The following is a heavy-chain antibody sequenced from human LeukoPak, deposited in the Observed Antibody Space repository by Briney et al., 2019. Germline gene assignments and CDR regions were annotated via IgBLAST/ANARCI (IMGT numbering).Heavy chain of an antibody. CDR3: VRGPYGASISKRFDP. V-gene: IGHV4-59*01. CDR1: RDSISGYS. Sequence: SETLSLTCTVSRDSISGYSWSWIRQSPGGGLEWIGYIYYSGDTAYNPSLRSRVTMSVDTSKNQFSLQLRSMTTADTAVYFCVRGPYGASISKRFDPWGQGTQVIVSP. J-gene: IGHJ5*02. D-gene: IGHD4/OR15-4a*01. CDR2: IYYSGDT.